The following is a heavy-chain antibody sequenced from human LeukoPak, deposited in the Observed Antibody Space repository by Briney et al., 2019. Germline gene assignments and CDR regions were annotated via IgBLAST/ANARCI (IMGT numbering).Heavy chain of an antibody. Sequence: PGGSLRLPCAASGFTFSSYSMNWVRQAPGKGLEWVSYSSYSSSTIFYADSVKGRFTISRDNSKNTLYLQMNSLRAEDTAVYYCAKDGIAARPETIDYWGQGTLVTVSS. CDR2: SSYSSSTI. CDR3: AKDGIAARPETIDY. D-gene: IGHD6-6*01. V-gene: IGHV3-48*01. J-gene: IGHJ4*02. CDR1: GFTFSSYS.